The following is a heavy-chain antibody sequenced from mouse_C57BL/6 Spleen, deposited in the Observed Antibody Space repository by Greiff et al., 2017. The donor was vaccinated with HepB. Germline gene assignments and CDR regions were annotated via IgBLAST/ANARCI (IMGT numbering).Heavy chain of an antibody. CDR1: GYTFTSYW. D-gene: IGHD2-3*01. CDR2: IYPGNSDT. V-gene: IGHV1-5*01. CDR3: TRRLGYDGLFAY. Sequence: EVQLQQSGTVLARPGASVKMSCKTSGYTFTSYWMHWVKQRPGQGLEWIGAIYPGNSDTSYNQKFKGKAKLTAVTSASTAYMELSSLTNEDSAVYYCTRRLGYDGLFAYWGQGTLVTVSA. J-gene: IGHJ3*01.